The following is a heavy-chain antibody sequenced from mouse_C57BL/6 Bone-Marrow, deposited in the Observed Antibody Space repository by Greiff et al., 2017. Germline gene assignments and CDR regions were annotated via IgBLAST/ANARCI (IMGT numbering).Heavy chain of an antibody. Sequence: VQLQQSGAELVKPGASVQLSCTASGFNIKDYYMHWVKQRTEQGLEWIGRIDPEDDETKYAPKFQGKATITADTSSNPAYLQLSSLTSEDTAVYYCARRDSNYFAWFAYWGQGTLVTVSA. V-gene: IGHV14-2*01. CDR1: GFNIKDYY. CDR3: ARRDSNYFAWFAY. J-gene: IGHJ3*01. D-gene: IGHD2-5*01. CDR2: IDPEDDET.